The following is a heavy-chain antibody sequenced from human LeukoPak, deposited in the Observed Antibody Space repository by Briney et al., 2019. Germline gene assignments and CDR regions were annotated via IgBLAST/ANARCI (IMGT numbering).Heavy chain of an antibody. CDR3: ARGHSIAAADV. D-gene: IGHD6-25*01. CDR1: GFTFSSYD. Sequence: GGSLRLSCAASGFTFSSYDMHWVRQATGKGLEWVSAIGTAGDTYYPGSVKGRFTISRENAKNSLYLQMNSLRAGDTAVYYCARGHSIAAADVWGQGTLVTVSS. CDR2: IGTAGDT. J-gene: IGHJ4*02. V-gene: IGHV3-13*01.